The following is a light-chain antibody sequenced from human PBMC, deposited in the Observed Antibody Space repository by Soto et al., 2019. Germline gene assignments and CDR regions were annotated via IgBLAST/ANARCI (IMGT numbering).Light chain of an antibody. CDR3: QQYDSSPRT. CDR1: QSFTSGY. CDR2: GAS. Sequence: EIVLTQSPGTLSLSPGERATVSCRASQSFTSGYLAWYQQKPGQAPRLLIYGASRRATGVPDRFSGSESETDFTLTISGLEPEDFAVYYCQQYDSSPRTFGQATKVEIK. J-gene: IGKJ1*01. V-gene: IGKV3-20*01.